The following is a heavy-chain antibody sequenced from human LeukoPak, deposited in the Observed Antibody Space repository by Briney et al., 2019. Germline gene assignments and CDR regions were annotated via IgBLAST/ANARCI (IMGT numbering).Heavy chain of an antibody. Sequence: PSETLSLTCAVYGGSFSGYYWSWIRQPPGKGLEWIGEINHSGSTNYNPSLKSRVTISVDTSKNQFSLKLSSVTAADTAVYYCQVGATYAYYYMDVWGKGTTVTISS. V-gene: IGHV4-34*01. CDR1: GGSFSGYY. D-gene: IGHD1-26*01. CDR2: INHSGST. J-gene: IGHJ6*03. CDR3: QVGATYAYYYMDV.